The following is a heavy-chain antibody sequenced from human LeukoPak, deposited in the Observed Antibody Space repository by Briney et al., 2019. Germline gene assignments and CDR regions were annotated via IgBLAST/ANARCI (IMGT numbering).Heavy chain of an antibody. V-gene: IGHV4-4*07. CDR1: GGSISSYY. CDR2: IYTSGST. Sequence: SETLSLTCTVSGGSISSYYWSWIRQPAGKGLEWIGRIYTSGSTNYNPSLKSRVTMSVDTSKNQFSLKLSSVTAADTAVYYCARWSGITMIVEPWDYWGQGTLVTVSS. D-gene: IGHD3-22*01. J-gene: IGHJ4*02. CDR3: ARWSGITMIVEPWDY.